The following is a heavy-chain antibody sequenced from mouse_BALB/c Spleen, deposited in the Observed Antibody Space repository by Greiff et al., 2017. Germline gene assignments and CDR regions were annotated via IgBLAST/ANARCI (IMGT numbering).Heavy chain of an antibody. D-gene: IGHD1-1*01. CDR1: GFTFSSYA. CDR3: ARQDTTVVGDYYAMDY. CDR2: ISSGGGST. J-gene: IGHJ4*01. V-gene: IGHV5-12-1*01. Sequence: EVQRVESGGGLVKPGGSLKLSCAASGFTFSSYAMSWVRQTPEKRLEWVAYISSGGGSTYYPDTVKGRFTISRDNAKNTLYLQMSSLKSEDTAMYYCARQDTTVVGDYYAMDYWGQGTSVTVSS.